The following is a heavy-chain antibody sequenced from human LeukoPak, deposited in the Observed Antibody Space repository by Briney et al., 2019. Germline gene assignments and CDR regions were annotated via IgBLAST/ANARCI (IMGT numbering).Heavy chain of an antibody. CDR1: GFTFSSYA. CDR3: AKGYCSSTSCRLFDY. Sequence: GRSLRLSCAASGFTFSSYAMHWVRQAPGKGLEWVAVISYDGSNKYYADSVKGRFTISRDNSKNTLYLQMNSLRAEDTAVYYCAKGYCSSTSCRLFDYWGQGTLVTVSS. V-gene: IGHV3-30*04. D-gene: IGHD2-2*01. J-gene: IGHJ4*02. CDR2: ISYDGSNK.